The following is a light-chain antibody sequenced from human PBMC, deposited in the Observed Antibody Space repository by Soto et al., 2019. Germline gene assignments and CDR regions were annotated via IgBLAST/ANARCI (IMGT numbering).Light chain of an antibody. CDR1: QSISNY. CDR2: DAS. Sequence: EIVLTQSPVTLSLSPGERATLSCRASQSISNYLAWYQQKPGQAPRLLIYDASNRATGIPPRFSGSGSETDFTLTISSLEPEDSAVYYCRQRTSWPPYTFGQGTKLEIK. J-gene: IGKJ2*01. V-gene: IGKV3-11*01. CDR3: RQRTSWPPYT.